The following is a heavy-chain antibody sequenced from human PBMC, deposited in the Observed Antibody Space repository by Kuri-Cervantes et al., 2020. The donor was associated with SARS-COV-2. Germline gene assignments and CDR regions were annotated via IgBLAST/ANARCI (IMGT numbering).Heavy chain of an antibody. CDR3: AREKGYCSSTSCYRNWFDP. V-gene: IGHV3-74*01. CDR1: GFTFSSYW. CDR2: INSDGSST. J-gene: IGHJ5*02. Sequence: LSLTCAASGFTFSSYWMHWVRQAPGKGLVWVSRINSDGSSTSYADSVKGRFTISRDNAKNTLYLQMNSLRAEDTAVYYCAREKGYCSSTSCYRNWFDPWGQGTLVTVSS. D-gene: IGHD2-2*01.